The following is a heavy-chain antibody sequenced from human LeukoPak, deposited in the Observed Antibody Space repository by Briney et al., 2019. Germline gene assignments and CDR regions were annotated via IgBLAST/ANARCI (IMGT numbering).Heavy chain of an antibody. J-gene: IGHJ5*02. CDR2: ISSSSSLI. Sequence: PGGSLRLSCAASGFTLTNYKMNWVRQAPGEGLGWVSSISSSSSLIYYADSVKGRFTISRDNAKNSLNLQMKSLRAEDTAVYYCARDSNLWGAATAPGWFDPWGQGTLVTVSS. CDR3: ARDSNLWGAATAPGWFDP. CDR1: GFTLTNYK. V-gene: IGHV3-21*01. D-gene: IGHD6-13*01.